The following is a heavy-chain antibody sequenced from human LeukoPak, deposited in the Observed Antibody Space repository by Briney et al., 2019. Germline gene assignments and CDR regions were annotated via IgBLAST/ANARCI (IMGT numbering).Heavy chain of an antibody. Sequence: GGSLRLSCAASGFTFSSHAMSWVCQAPGKGLEWVSAITSGSGSNVYYTDSLKGRFTISRDNSKNTLYLQMNSLRAEDTAVYYCARHGSWSFDYWGQGTLVTVSA. D-gene: IGHD6-13*01. CDR3: ARHGSWSFDY. J-gene: IGHJ4*02. CDR1: GFTFSSHA. CDR2: ITSGSGSNV. V-gene: IGHV3-23*01.